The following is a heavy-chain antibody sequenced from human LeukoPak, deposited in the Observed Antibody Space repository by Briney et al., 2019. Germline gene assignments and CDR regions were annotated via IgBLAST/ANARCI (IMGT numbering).Heavy chain of an antibody. CDR1: GGSISSSNW. Sequence: PSETLSLTCAVSGGSISSSNWWSWVPQPPGKGLGWIGEIYHSGSTNYNPSLKSRVTISVDKSKSQFSLKLSSVTAADTAVYYCASFSGTYARRGDYWGHGTLVTVSS. D-gene: IGHD1-26*01. CDR2: IYHSGST. V-gene: IGHV4-4*02. CDR3: ASFSGTYARRGDY. J-gene: IGHJ4*01.